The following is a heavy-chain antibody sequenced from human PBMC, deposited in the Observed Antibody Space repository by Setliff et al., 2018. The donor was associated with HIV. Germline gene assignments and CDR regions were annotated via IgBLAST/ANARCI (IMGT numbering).Heavy chain of an antibody. CDR3: ARDTGVNVAPDGRGYHTFDF. CDR1: GSSISSNSY. CDR2: IYHRGGT. V-gene: IGHV4-38-2*02. D-gene: IGHD2-8*02. J-gene: IGHJ3*01. Sequence: PSETLSLTCSVSGSSISSNSYWWAWIRQPPGKGLEYIGTIYHRGGTFNNPSLKSRVVMSVDTSKNQFSLKLTSVTAADTATYYCARDTGVNVAPDGRGYHTFDFWGRGTMGTVS.